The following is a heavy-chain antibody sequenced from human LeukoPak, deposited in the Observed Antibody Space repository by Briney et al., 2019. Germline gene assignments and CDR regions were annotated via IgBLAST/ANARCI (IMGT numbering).Heavy chain of an antibody. CDR1: GYTLNQLS. Sequence: ASVKVSCKVSGYTLNQLSMHWVRQAPGKGLEWMGGFDPEDGETIYAQKFQGRVTMTEDTSTDTAYMELNSLRAEDRAVYYCVTESPRFLNWLDQNAWGQGTLVTVSS. CDR3: VTESPRFLNWLDQNA. CDR2: FDPEDGET. J-gene: IGHJ4*02. D-gene: IGHD3-9*01. V-gene: IGHV1-24*01.